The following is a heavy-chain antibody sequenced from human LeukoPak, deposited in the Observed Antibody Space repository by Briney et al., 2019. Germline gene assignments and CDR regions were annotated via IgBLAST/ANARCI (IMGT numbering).Heavy chain of an antibody. Sequence: GGSLRLSCAASGFTVTTNYMSWVRQAPGKGLEWVSVIYSGGTRNYADSVKGRFTISRDNSKNTLFLQMNSLRVEDTAVYYCATRVTAGNWGQGTLVTVCS. CDR3: ATRVTAGN. J-gene: IGHJ4*01. D-gene: IGHD2-2*01. CDR1: GFTVTTNY. CDR2: IYSGGTR. V-gene: IGHV3-53*01.